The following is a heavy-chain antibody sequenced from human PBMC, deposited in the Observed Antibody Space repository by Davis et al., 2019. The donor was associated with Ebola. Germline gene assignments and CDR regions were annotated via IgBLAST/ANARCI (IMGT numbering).Heavy chain of an antibody. V-gene: IGHV1-24*01. D-gene: IGHD1-26*01. J-gene: IGHJ4*02. CDR2: FDLEDGET. CDR3: AAGAKWELLLRHGGFDY. Sequence: ASVKVSCKVSVYTLPHLSMHWVRQAPGQGLEWMGGFDLEDGETIYAQRFQGRVTMTEDTSTDTAYMELSSLRSEDTAVYYCAAGAKWELLLRHGGFDYWGQGTLVTVSS. CDR1: VYTLPHLS.